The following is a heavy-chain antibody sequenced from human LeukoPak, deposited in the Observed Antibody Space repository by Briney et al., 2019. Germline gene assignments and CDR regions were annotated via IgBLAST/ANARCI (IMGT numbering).Heavy chain of an antibody. V-gene: IGHV1-18*01. CDR3: AREGD. Sequence: ASVKVSCKASGYSFATYGISWLRQAPGQGLEWMGWISPYDGNTKYSQKFQGRVTLTTETSTTTAYMELRNLRSDDTAVYYGAREGDWGQGTLVTVSS. CDR2: ISPYDGNT. CDR1: GYSFATYG. J-gene: IGHJ1*01.